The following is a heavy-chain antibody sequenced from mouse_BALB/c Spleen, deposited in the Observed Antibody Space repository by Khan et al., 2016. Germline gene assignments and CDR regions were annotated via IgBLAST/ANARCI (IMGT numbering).Heavy chain of an antibody. V-gene: IGHV5-17*02. J-gene: IGHJ4*01. CDR3: ARRENYGDAMDY. CDR2: ISTGSNTI. Sequence: EVELVESGGGLVQPGGSRKLSCAASGFTFSSFGMHWVRQAPEKGLEWVAYISTGSNTIYYAATVKGRFTISRDNPKNALFLQMTSLRSEDTAMYYCARRENYGDAMDYWGQGTSVTVSS. CDR1: GFTFSSFG. D-gene: IGHD1-2*01.